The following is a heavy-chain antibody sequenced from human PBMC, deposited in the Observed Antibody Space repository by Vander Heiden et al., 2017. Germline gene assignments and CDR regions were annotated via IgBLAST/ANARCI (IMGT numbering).Heavy chain of an antibody. CDR1: GNSFPIPW. V-gene: IGHV5-10-1*03. CDR3: ARRGMGAGTENYYYGMDV. CDR2: IDPSDPYT. J-gene: IGHJ6*02. D-gene: IGHD6-19*01. Sequence: VQLVQSGAEVNRPGESLRISCKGPGNSFPIPWVNWVRRMPGKGLEWMGGIDPSDPYTNYSPSFQGHVTISVDRSINTAYLQWSSLKASDTAMYYCARRGMGAGTENYYYGMDVWGQVTTVTVSS.